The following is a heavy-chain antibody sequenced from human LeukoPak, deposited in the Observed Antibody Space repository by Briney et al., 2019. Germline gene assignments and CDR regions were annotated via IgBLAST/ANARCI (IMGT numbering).Heavy chain of an antibody. CDR2: LTGSGGNT. D-gene: IGHD3-10*01. V-gene: IGHV3-23*01. J-gene: IGHJ6*03. CDR1: GFTFSSYA. CDR3: VKFRGIQHYNYHMDV. Sequence: GSLRLSCAASGFTFSSYAMSWVCQAPGKGLEWVSGLTGSGGNTYYADSVKGRFTISRDNSKNTLSLQMNSLRAEDAAVYYCVKFRGIQHYNYHMDVWGKGTTVTVSS.